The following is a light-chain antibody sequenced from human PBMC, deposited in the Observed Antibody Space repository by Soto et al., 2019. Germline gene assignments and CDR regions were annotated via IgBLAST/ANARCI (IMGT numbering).Light chain of an antibody. CDR1: QSVSSK. CDR2: GAS. V-gene: IGKV3-15*01. J-gene: IGKJ4*01. Sequence: EIVMTQSPATLSVSVGERATLSCRASQSVSSKLAWYQQKPGQAPRLLIYGASTSATGITARFSGSGSGTEFTLTISSLQSEDFAVYYCQQYNDWPPQLTFGGGTKVEIK. CDR3: QQYNDWPPQLT.